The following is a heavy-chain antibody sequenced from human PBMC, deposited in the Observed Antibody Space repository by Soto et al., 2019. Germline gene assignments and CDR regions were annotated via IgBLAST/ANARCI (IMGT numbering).Heavy chain of an antibody. Sequence: GASVKVSCKASGGTFSSYAISWVRQAPGQGLEWMGGIIPIFGTANYAQKFQGRVTITADESTSTAYMELSSLRSEDTAVYYCARVRSVVAATPEPGPYYFDYWGQGTLVTVSS. CDR2: IIPIFGTA. J-gene: IGHJ4*02. V-gene: IGHV1-69*13. CDR1: GGTFSSYA. CDR3: ARVRSVVAATPEPGPYYFDY. D-gene: IGHD2-15*01.